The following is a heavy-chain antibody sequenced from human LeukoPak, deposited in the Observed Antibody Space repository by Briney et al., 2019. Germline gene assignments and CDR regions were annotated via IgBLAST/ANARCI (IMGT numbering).Heavy chain of an antibody. CDR2: ISSSGSTI. Sequence: GGSLRLSCAASGFTFSDYYMSWIRQAPGKGLEWVSCISSSGSTIYYADSVKGRFTISRDNAKNSLYLQMNSLRVEDTAVYYWARVSGRVPRKAHFDYWGQGTLVTVSS. J-gene: IGHJ4*02. CDR1: GFTFSDYY. V-gene: IGHV3-11*04. CDR3: ARVSGRVPRKAHFDY.